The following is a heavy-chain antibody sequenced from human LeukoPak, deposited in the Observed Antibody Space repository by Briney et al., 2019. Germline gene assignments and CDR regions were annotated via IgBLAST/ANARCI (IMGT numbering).Heavy chain of an antibody. CDR2: MSPNSGNT. CDR3: ARRKRGYCSSTSCPGAFDI. Sequence: ASVKVSCKASGYTFTSYDINWVRQATGQGLEWMGWMSPNSGNTGYAQKFQGRVTMTRNTSISTAYMELSSLRSEDTAVYYCARRKRGYCSSTSCPGAFDIWGQGTMVTVSS. J-gene: IGHJ3*02. D-gene: IGHD2-2*01. CDR1: GYTFTSYD. V-gene: IGHV1-8*01.